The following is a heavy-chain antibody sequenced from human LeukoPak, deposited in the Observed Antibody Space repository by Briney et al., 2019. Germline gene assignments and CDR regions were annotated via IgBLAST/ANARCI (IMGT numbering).Heavy chain of an antibody. CDR2: MNPNSGNT. D-gene: IGHD6-6*01. J-gene: IGHJ6*03. CDR3: ARSLSSSGRLFYYYYYMDV. CDR1: GYTFTSYD. V-gene: IGHV1-8*01. Sequence: ASVKVSCKASGYTFTSYDINWVRQATGQGLEWMGWMNPNSGNTGYAQKFQGRVTMARNTSISTAYMELSSLRSEDTAVYYCARSLSSSGRLFYYYYYMDVWGKGTTVTDSS.